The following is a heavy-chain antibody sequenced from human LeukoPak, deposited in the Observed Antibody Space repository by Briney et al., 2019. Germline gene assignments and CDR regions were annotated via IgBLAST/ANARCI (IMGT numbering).Heavy chain of an antibody. Sequence: PSETLSLTCTVSGGSISSYYWSWIRQPPGKGLEWIGYIYYSGSTNYNPSLKSRVTISVDTSKNQFSLKLSSVTAADTAVYYCARDRVIAVAGLYYYYGMDVWGQGTTVTVSS. J-gene: IGHJ6*02. V-gene: IGHV4-59*01. CDR1: GGSISSYY. CDR3: ARDRVIAVAGLYYYYGMDV. CDR2: IYYSGST. D-gene: IGHD6-19*01.